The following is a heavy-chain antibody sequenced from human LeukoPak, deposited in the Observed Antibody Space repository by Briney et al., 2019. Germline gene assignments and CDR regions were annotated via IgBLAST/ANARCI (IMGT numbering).Heavy chain of an antibody. CDR1: EFTFDDYA. J-gene: IGHJ6*02. V-gene: IGHV3-9*01. CDR3: ARDAWRRAFNYGMDV. Sequence: PGGSLRLSCAASEFTFDDYAMHWVRQAPGKGLEWVAGISWSSGNIGYADSVKGRFTISRDNAESSLHLQMNSLRIEDTALYFCARDAWRRAFNYGMDVWGQGTTVAVSS. D-gene: IGHD5-12*01. CDR2: ISWSSGNI.